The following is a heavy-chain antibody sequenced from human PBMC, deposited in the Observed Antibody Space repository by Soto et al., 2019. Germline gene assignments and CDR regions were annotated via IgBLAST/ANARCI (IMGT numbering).Heavy chain of an antibody. D-gene: IGHD2-21*02. CDR2: VSHDGTDQ. J-gene: IGHJ4*02. V-gene: IGHV3-30*03. CDR1: GFTFRHSG. Sequence: QVQLVESGGGVVQPGRSLKLSCEAYGFTFRHSGMHWVRQTPGKGLEWVALVSHDGTDQYYADSVKGRFTISRDNFKNTLYLQMNSLRSEDTAVYYCARTIHGDSTGAFDYWGLGTLVTVSS. CDR3: ARTIHGDSTGAFDY.